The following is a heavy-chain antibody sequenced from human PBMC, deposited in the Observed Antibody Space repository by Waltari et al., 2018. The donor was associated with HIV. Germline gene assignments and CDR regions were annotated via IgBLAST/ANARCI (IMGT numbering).Heavy chain of an antibody. CDR3: AKDGYTPTYFDY. V-gene: IGHV3-30*02. D-gene: IGHD1-1*01. J-gene: IGHJ4*02. CDR1: GFTFSSYG. CDR2: ITYDGSNK. Sequence: QVQLVESGGDVVQPGGSLRLSCAVSGFTFSSYGMHWVRQAPGMGLEWMSFITYDGSNKYYADSVKGRFTISRDSSKNTLYLQMNGLRSEDTAVYYCAKDGYTPTYFDYWGQGTLVTVSS.